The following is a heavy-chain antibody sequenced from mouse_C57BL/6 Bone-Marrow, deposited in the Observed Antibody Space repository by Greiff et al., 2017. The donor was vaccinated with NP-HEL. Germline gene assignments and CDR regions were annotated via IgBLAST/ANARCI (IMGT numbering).Heavy chain of an antibody. V-gene: IGHV1-58*01. J-gene: IGHJ1*03. D-gene: IGHD1-1*01. CDR1: GYTFTSYG. Sequence: VHVKQSGAELVRPGSSVKMSCKTSGYTFTSYGINWVKQRPGQGLEWIGYIYIGNGYTEYNEKFKGKATLTSDTSSRTAYMQLSSLTSEDSAIYFCASPHYYGSSYRYFDVWGTGTTVTVSS. CDR2: IYIGNGYT. CDR3: ASPHYYGSSYRYFDV.